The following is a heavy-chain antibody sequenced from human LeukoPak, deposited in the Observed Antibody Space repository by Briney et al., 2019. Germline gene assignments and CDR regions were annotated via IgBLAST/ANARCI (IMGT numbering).Heavy chain of an antibody. V-gene: IGHV3-15*01. D-gene: IGHD3-10*01. CDR3: TTRFNMVRGVIITDY. J-gene: IGHJ4*02. CDR1: GFTFSNAW. Sequence: PGGSLRLSCAASGFTFSNAWMSWVRQAPGKGLEWVGRIKSKTDGGTTDYAAPVKGRFTISRDDSKNTLYLQMNSLKTEDTAVYYCTTRFNMVRGVIITDYWGQGTLVTASS. CDR2: IKSKTDGGTT.